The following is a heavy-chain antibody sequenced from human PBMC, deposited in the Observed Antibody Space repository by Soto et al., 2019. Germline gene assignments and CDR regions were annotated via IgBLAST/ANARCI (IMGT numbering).Heavy chain of an antibody. J-gene: IGHJ3*02. CDR2: ISGSGTSA. D-gene: IGHD6-19*01. V-gene: IGHV3-23*01. Sequence: EVQLLESGGGLVQPGGSLRLSCAASGFTFSIYAMTWVRQAPGKGLEWVSTISGSGTSAYYADSVKGRFTSSRDNSKNTLHLQMNRLRAEDTAVYYCAKPGSNGWYDVFDIWCPGTGVTVSS. CDR3: AKPGSNGWYDVFDI. CDR1: GFTFSIYA.